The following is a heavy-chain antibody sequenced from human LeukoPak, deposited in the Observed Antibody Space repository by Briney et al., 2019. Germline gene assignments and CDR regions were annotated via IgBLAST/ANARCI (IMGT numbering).Heavy chain of an antibody. Sequence: GGSLRLSCAASGFTFSDYYMSWIRQAPGKGLEWVSYISSSGSTIYYADSVKGRFTISRDNAKNSLYLQMNSLRAEDTAVYYCARDSFITMIVVVITDDAFDIWGQGTMVTVSS. D-gene: IGHD3-22*01. V-gene: IGHV3-11*04. J-gene: IGHJ3*02. CDR3: ARDSFITMIVVVITDDAFDI. CDR1: GFTFSDYY. CDR2: ISSSGSTI.